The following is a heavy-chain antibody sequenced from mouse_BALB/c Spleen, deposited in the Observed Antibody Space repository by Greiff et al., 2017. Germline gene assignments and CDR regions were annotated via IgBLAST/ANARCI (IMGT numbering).Heavy chain of an antibody. J-gene: IGHJ2*01. CDR3: ARSNYYDYEDY. Sequence: DVKLVESGGGLVQPGGSRKLSCAASGFTFSSFGMHWVRQAPEKGLEWVAYISSGSSTIYYADTVKGRFTISRDNPKNTLFLQMTSLRSEDTAMYYCARSNYYDYEDYWGQGTTLTVSS. D-gene: IGHD2-4*01. CDR2: ISSGSSTI. CDR1: GFTFSSFG. V-gene: IGHV5-17*02.